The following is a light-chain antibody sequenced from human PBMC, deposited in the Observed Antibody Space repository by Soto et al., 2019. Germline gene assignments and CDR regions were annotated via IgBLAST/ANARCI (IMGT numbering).Light chain of an antibody. CDR3: QQSYSIPFT. CDR1: QSVSSSY. Sequence: TQSPGTLSLSPGERATLSCRASQSVSSSYLAWYQQKTGKAPKLLIYAASSLQSGVPSRFSGSGSGTDFTLTISSLQPEDFATYYCQQSYSIPFTFGQGTKLEIK. J-gene: IGKJ2*01. V-gene: IGKV1-39*01. CDR2: AAS.